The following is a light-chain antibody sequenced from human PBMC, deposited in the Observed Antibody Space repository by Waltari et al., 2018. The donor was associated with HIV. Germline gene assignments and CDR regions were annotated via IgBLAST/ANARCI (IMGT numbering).Light chain of an antibody. Sequence: QSALTQPPSASGSPGQSVPLSCTGTSSDVGGYKYVSWYQHYPGKAPKLNIYEVTKRPSGVPNRFSGSKSGNTASLTVSGLQAEDEADYYCSSYAGRNTYVMFGGGTKLTVL. CDR1: SSDVGGYKY. CDR3: SSYAGRNTYVM. J-gene: IGLJ3*02. V-gene: IGLV2-8*01. CDR2: EVT.